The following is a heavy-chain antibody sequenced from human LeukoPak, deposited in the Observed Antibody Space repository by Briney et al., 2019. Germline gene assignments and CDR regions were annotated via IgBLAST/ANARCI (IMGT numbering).Heavy chain of an antibody. CDR2: INPNSGGT. D-gene: IGHD3-9*01. J-gene: IGHJ4*02. CDR3: ARGLYVLRYFDWLLLGY. Sequence: ASVQVSCQASGYTFTGYYMHWVRQAPGQGLEWMGWINPNSGGTNYAQKFQGWVTMTRDTSISTAYMELSRPRSDDTAVYYCARGLYVLRYFDWLLLGYWGQGTLVTVSS. V-gene: IGHV1-2*04. CDR1: GYTFTGYY.